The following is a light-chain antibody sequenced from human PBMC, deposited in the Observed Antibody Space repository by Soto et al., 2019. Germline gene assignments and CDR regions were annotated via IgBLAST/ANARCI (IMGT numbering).Light chain of an antibody. J-gene: IGLJ3*02. V-gene: IGLV4-69*01. CDR3: QTWSTGIRV. CDR1: SGHSSYA. Sequence: QLVLTQSPSASASLGASVKLTCTLSSGHSSYAIAWHQQQPEKGPRYLMKLNSDGSHSKGDGIPDRFSGSSSGTERYLTISSLQSEDEADYYCQTWSTGIRVFGGGTKLPVL. CDR2: LNSDGSH.